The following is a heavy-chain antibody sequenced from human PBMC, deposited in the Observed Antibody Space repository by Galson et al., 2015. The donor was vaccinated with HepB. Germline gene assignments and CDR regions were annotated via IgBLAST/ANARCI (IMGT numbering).Heavy chain of an antibody. Sequence: SVTVSCKASGYTFTSYGISWVRQAPGQGLEWMGWISTYNGNTNYAQKLQGSVTMTTDTSTNTAYMELRSLRSDDTAVYYCARDSHYYDSSGYSYDMDVWGQGTTVTVSS. CDR2: ISTYNGNT. CDR3: ARDSHYYDSSGYSYDMDV. D-gene: IGHD3-22*01. J-gene: IGHJ6*02. V-gene: IGHV1-18*04. CDR1: GYTFTSYG.